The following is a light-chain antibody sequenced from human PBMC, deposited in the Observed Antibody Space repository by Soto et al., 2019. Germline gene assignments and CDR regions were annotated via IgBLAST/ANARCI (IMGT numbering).Light chain of an antibody. CDR3: HQYESSLWT. J-gene: IGKJ1*01. V-gene: IGKV3-20*01. Sequence: IVFTQSPGTLSLSPGERATLSCRASQTVSASYLVWYQQKPGQAPRLLIYGASNRATGIPDRFSGSGSGTDFTLTISRLEPEDFAVYYCHQYESSLWTFGQGTKVDIK. CDR1: QTVSASY. CDR2: GAS.